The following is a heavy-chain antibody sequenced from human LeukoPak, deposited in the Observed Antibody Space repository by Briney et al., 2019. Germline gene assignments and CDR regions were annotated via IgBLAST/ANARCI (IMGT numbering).Heavy chain of an antibody. J-gene: IGHJ6*02. V-gene: IGHV1-46*01. Sequence: ASVKVSCKASGYTFTSYYMHWVRQAPGQGLEWMGIINPSGGSTSYAQKFQGRVTMTRDTSTSTVYMELSSLKSEDTAVYYCARFHSSSWFRYYYYGMDVWGQGTTVTVSS. D-gene: IGHD6-13*01. CDR2: INPSGGST. CDR1: GYTFTSYY. CDR3: ARFHSSSWFRYYYYGMDV.